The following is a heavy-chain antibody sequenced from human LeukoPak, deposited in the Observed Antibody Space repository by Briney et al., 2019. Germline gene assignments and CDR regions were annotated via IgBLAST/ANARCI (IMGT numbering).Heavy chain of an antibody. Sequence: SETLSLTCTVSGGSIRSYYWSWIRQPPGKGLEWIGYIYYSGSTNYNPSLKSRVTISLDTSKNHFSLKLTSVTAADTAVFYCARSQGAYFDYWGQGILVTVSS. CDR1: GGSIRSYY. V-gene: IGHV4-59*01. CDR2: IYYSGST. CDR3: ARSQGAYFDY. J-gene: IGHJ4*02.